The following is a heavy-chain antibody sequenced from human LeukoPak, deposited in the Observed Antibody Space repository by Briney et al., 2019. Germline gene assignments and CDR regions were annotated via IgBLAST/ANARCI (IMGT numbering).Heavy chain of an antibody. CDR2: IYYSGST. J-gene: IGHJ4*02. CDR3: AREGDYYGSVNYYSFDY. CDR1: GDSIRSSSYY. D-gene: IGHD3-10*01. V-gene: IGHV4-39*07. Sequence: SETLSLTCTVSGDSIRSSSYYWAWIRQPPGKGLEWIGTIYYSGSTYYNPSLKSRVTMSVDTSKNQFSLKLSSVTAADTAVYYCAREGDYYGSVNYYSFDYWGRGTLVTVSS.